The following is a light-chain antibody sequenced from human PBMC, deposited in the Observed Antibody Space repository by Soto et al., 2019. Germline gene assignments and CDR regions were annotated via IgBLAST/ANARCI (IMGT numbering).Light chain of an antibody. J-gene: IGKJ1*01. CDR2: GAS. CDR3: QQYNSYWT. Sequence: IGLTQTPATLSLSPGERATLSCRASQSVSSNLAWYQQKPGQAPRLLIYGASTRATGIPARFSGSGSGTDFTLTISRLEPEDFATYYCQQYNSYWTFGQGPNVDI. V-gene: IGKV3-15*01. CDR1: QSVSSN.